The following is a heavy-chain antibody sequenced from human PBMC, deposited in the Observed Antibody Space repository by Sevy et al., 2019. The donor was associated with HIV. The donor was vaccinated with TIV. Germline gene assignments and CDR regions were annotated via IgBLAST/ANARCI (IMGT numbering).Heavy chain of an antibody. D-gene: IGHD1-26*01. J-gene: IGHJ4*02. Sequence: GGSLRLSCAASGFNFSDYAMAWVRQGPGTGLEWVSSISGTSGRTYYADSVKGRFTVSRDNTPGKLFLQMNSLRVEDTAKYYCAKNRVVGSTNSFDSWGQGDLVTVSS. V-gene: IGHV3-23*01. CDR2: ISGTSGRT. CDR3: AKNRVVGSTNSFDS. CDR1: GFNFSDYA.